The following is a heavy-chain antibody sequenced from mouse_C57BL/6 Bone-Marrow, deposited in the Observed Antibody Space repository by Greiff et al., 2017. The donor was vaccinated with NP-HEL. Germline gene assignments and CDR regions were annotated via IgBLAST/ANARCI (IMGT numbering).Heavy chain of an antibody. V-gene: IGHV1-4*01. CDR1: GYTFTSYT. CDR2: INPSSGYT. CDR3: AREGPIYYGSSFDY. D-gene: IGHD1-1*01. J-gene: IGHJ2*01. Sequence: VQLQQSGAELARPGASVKMSCKASGYTFTSYTMHWVKQRPGQGLEWIGYINPSSGYTKFNQKFKDKVTLSVDKSSSTAYMQLSRLTSEDSAVYYCAREGPIYYGSSFDYWGQGTTLTVSS.